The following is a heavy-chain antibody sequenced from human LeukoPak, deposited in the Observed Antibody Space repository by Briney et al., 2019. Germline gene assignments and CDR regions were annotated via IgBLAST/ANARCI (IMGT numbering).Heavy chain of an antibody. J-gene: IGHJ6*02. CDR1: GFTFSSYS. CDR2: ISSSSYI. CDR3: ARGGYCSSTSCYYYYYGMDV. Sequence: GGSLRLSCAASGFTFSSYSMNWVRQAPGKGLEWVSSISSSSYIYYAGSVKGRFTISRDNAKNSLYLQMNSLRAEDTAVYYCARGGYCSSTSCYYYYYGMDVWGQGTTVTVSS. V-gene: IGHV3-21*04. D-gene: IGHD2-2*03.